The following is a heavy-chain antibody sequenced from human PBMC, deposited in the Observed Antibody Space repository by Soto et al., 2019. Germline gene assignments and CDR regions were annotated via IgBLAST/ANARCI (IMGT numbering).Heavy chain of an antibody. CDR3: ARHKTKHNWFDP. CDR1: GGSISSGGYY. D-gene: IGHD2-8*01. CDR2: IYYSGST. V-gene: IGHV4-31*03. Sequence: SETLSLTCTVSGGSISSGGYYWSWIRQHPGKGLEWIGYIYYSGSTYYNPSLKSRVTISVDTSKNQFSLKLSSVTAADTAVYYCARHKTKHNWFDPWGQGTLVTVS. J-gene: IGHJ5*02.